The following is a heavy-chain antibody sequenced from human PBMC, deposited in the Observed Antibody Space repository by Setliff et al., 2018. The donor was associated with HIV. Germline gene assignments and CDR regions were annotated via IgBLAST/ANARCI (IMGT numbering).Heavy chain of an antibody. CDR3: AREKTSEGGGFDAFDI. Sequence: TLSLTCAVYGGSFSGNYWTWIRQSPGKGLEWIGEINHSGSTNYKLSLKSRVTISVDASKNQFSLKLGPVTAADTAVYYCAREKTSEGGGFDAFDIWGQGTMVTVSS. CDR2: INHSGST. CDR1: GGSFSGNY. J-gene: IGHJ3*02. D-gene: IGHD3-16*01. V-gene: IGHV4-34*01.